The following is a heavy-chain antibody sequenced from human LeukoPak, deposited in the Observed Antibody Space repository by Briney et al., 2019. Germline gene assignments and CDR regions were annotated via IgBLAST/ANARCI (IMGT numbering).Heavy chain of an antibody. CDR1: GGSISSYY. D-gene: IGHD2-8*01. CDR2: NYTSGST. J-gene: IGHJ4*02. CDR3: ARGCRGYSTNGVYKFDY. V-gene: IGHV4-4*07. Sequence: SETLSLTCTVSGGSISSYYWSWIRQPAGKGLEWIGRNYTSGSTNYNPSLKSRVTMSVDTSKNQFSLKLSSVTAADTAVYYCARGCRGYSTNGVYKFDYWGQGTLVTVSS.